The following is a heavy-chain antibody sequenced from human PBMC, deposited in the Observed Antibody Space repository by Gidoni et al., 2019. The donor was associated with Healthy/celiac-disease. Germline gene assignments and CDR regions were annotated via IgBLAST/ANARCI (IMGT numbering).Heavy chain of an antibody. CDR2: IYHSGST. Sequence: QVQLQESGPGLVKPSETLSLTCTVSGYSISSGYYWGWIRQPPGKGLEWIGSIYHSGSTYYNPSLKSRVTISVDTSKNQFSLKLSSVTAADTAVYYCAREVVWGPSAIAARLDYFDYWGQGTLVTVSS. J-gene: IGHJ4*02. D-gene: IGHD6-6*01. CDR1: GYSISSGYY. V-gene: IGHV4-38-2*02. CDR3: AREVVWGPSAIAARLDYFDY.